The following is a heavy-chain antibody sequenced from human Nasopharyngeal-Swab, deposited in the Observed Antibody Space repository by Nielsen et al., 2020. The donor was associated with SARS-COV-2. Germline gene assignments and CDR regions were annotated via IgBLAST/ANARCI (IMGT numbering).Heavy chain of an antibody. Sequence: GESLKLSCASSGFPFRRCWMHWVRQAPGQGLVGVSRIGPDGRETSFADSVKGRFTISRDNAKNTLYLQMNSLRAEDTAVYFCARGSSDWRGIDYWGQGTLVTVSS. CDR2: IGPDGRET. CDR3: ARGSSDWRGIDY. CDR1: GFPFRRCW. D-gene: IGHD6-19*01. V-gene: IGHV3-74*01. J-gene: IGHJ4*02.